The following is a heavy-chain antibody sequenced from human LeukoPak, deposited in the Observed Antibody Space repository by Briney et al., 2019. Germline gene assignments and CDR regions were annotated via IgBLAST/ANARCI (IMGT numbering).Heavy chain of an antibody. J-gene: IGHJ5*01. D-gene: IGHD3-3*01. Sequence: ASVKVSCKASGYTVTGYYMHWVRQAPGQGLERMGGINPNSGSTNYAQKFQGRVTMTRDTSINTAYMELSRLRSDDTAVYYCARNPSYYDFWSGYYPDSWGQGTLVTVSS. CDR2: INPNSGST. CDR1: GYTVTGYY. V-gene: IGHV1-2*02. CDR3: ARNPSYYDFWSGYYPDS.